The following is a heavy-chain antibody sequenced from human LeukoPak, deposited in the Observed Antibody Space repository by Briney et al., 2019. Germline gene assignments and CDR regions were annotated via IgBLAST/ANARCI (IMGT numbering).Heavy chain of an antibody. CDR2: INPNSGGT. V-gene: IGHV1-2*06. CDR1: GYTFTGYY. J-gene: IGHJ4*02. D-gene: IGHD2-8*01. CDR3: ARLVGGPAASDTRYCTNGVCYVSDY. Sequence: GASVKVSCKASGYTFTGYYMHWVRQAPGQGLEWMGRINPNSGGTNYAQKFQGRVTMTRDTSISTAYMELSRLRSDDTAVYYCARLVGGPAASDTRYCTNGVCYVSDYWGQGTLVTVSS.